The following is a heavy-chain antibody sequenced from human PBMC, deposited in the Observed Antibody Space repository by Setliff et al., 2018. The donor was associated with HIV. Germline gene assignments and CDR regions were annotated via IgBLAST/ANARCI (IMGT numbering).Heavy chain of an antibody. CDR2: INAGNGNT. V-gene: IGHV1-3*01. Sequence: ASVKVSCKASGYTFTSYTMHWVRQAPGQRLEWMGWINAGNGNTKYSQKFQGRVTITRDTSASTAYMELSSLRSEDTAVYYCARDGNNRLQFFDHWGQGTLVTVSS. CDR1: GYTFTSYT. CDR3: ARDGNNRLQFFDH. D-gene: IGHD5-12*01. J-gene: IGHJ4*02.